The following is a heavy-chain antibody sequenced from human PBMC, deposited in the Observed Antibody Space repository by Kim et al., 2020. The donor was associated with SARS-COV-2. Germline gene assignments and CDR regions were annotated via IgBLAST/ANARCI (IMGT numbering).Heavy chain of an antibody. J-gene: IGHJ4*01. D-gene: IGHD2-21*01. CDR3: SQGRKKLIVGRAVDPLFDY. CDR1: GFTFSDYG. V-gene: IGHV3-30*18. CDR2: ISYDSSSK. Sequence: GGSLRLSCVASGFTFSDYGMHWVRQAPGKGLEWVAAISYDSSSKYYADSVKGRFTISRDSSKNTLYLQMNNLRADDTAVYYCSQGRKKLIVGRAVDPLFDYWGQGTLVTVSS.